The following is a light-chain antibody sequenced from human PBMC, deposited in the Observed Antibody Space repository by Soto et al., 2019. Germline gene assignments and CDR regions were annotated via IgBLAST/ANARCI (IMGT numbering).Light chain of an antibody. J-gene: IGKJ1*01. CDR2: AAS. CDR1: QVFSNY. CDR3: QQYNGYSRT. V-gene: IGKV1-27*01. Sequence: DIKMYLSPSALSASVGDRVTITCRASQVFSNYLAWYQQKPGKAPKLLIYAASTLHSGVPSRFSGSGSGTDFTLTISSLQPEDVATYYCQQYNGYSRTLGQGTKVDIK.